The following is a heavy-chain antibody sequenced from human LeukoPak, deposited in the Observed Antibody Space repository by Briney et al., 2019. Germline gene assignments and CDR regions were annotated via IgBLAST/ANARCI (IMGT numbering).Heavy chain of an antibody. J-gene: IGHJ2*01. CDR1: GGTFSSYA. V-gene: IGHV1-69*13. D-gene: IGHD5-12*01. Sequence: ASVKVSCKASGGTFSSYAISWVRQAPGQGLEWMGGIIPIFGTANYAQKFQGRVTITADESTSTAYMELSSLRSEDTAVYYCARPVASGWYFDLWGRGTLVTVSS. CDR2: IIPIFGTA. CDR3: ARPVASGWYFDL.